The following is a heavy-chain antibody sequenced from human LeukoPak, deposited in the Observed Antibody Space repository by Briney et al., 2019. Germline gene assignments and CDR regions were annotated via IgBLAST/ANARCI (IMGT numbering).Heavy chain of an antibody. CDR3: ATVGPWFGESRSTDY. CDR2: FDPEDGET. J-gene: IGHJ4*02. Sequence: ASVKVSCKVSGYTLTELSMHWVRQAPGKGLEWMGGFDPEDGETIYAQKFQGRVTMTEDTSTDTAYMELSSLRSEDTAVYYCATVGPWFGESRSTDYWGQGTLVTVSS. V-gene: IGHV1-24*01. CDR1: GYTLTELS. D-gene: IGHD3-10*01.